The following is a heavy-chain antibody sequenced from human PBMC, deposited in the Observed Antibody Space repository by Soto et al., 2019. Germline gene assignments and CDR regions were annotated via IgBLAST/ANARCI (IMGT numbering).Heavy chain of an antibody. CDR1: GYTFASYA. CDR3: ARDPPPPDY. J-gene: IGHJ4*02. CDR2: ISAYNGNT. Sequence: QVQLVQSGAEVKKPGASVKVSCKASGYTFASYAISWMRQAPGQGLEWMGWISAYNGNTNYAQKNQGRVTMSTGTSTSTAYMALRSLSSDDTAVYYCARDPPPPDYWGQGTLVTVSS. V-gene: IGHV1-18*01.